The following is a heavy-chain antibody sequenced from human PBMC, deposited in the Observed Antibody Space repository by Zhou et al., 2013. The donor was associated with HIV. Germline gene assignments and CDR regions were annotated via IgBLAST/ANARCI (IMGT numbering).Heavy chain of an antibody. CDR1: GYTFSNYY. D-gene: IGHD3-10*01. CDR3: ARGGSGSGSYWGLMN. Sequence: QVQLVQSGAEVKKPGASVSVSCKAFGYTFSNYYMHWVRQAPGQGLEWMGMINPISRGTVYAQKFQGRVTMTGDTSTTTVYMELRRLRSDDTAVYYCARGGSGSGSYWGLMNWGQGTLVTVSS. V-gene: IGHV1-46*01. CDR2: INPISRGT. J-gene: IGHJ4*02.